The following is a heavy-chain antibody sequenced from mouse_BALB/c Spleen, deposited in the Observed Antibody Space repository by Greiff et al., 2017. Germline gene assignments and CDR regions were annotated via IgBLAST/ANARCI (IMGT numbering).Heavy chain of an antibody. CDR1: GFSLTSYG. V-gene: IGHV2-9*02. CDR3: AREDGSSYEAMDY. CDR2: IWAGGST. D-gene: IGHD1-1*01. Sequence: VKLVESGPGLVAPSQSLSITCTVSGFSLTSYGVHWVRQPPGKGLEWLGVIWAGGSTNYNSALMSRLSISKDNSKSQVFLKMNSLQTDDTAMYYCAREDGSSYEAMDYWGQGTSVTVSS. J-gene: IGHJ4*01.